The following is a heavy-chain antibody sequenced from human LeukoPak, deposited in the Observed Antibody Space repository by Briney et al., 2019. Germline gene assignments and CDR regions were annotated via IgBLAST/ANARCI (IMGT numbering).Heavy chain of an antibody. J-gene: IGHJ4*02. V-gene: IGHV4-34*01. CDR2: INHSGNT. D-gene: IGHD1-26*01. CDR3: ASVVGATISGFGY. Sequence: SETLSLTCAVYGGSFSGYYWSWIRQPPGKGLEWIAEINHSGNTNYNPSLKSRVTISVDPSKNQFSLNLNSVTAADTAVYYCASVVGATISGFGYRGQGTLVTVSS. CDR1: GGSFSGYY.